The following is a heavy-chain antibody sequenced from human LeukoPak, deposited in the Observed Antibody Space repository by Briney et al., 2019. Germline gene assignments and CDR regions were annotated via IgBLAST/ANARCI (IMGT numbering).Heavy chain of an antibody. CDR2: IKEDGSEK. CDR1: AFTFSRYW. V-gene: IGHV3-7*01. D-gene: IGHD6-13*01. CDR3: ARGGYTSSWYISRDY. Sequence: GGSLRLSCAASAFTFSRYWMTWVRQAPGKGLEWVANIKEDGSEKYYVDSVRGRFSISRDNTKNSLYLQMNSLRAEDTAVYYCARGGYTSSWYISRDYWGQGTLVTVSS. J-gene: IGHJ4*02.